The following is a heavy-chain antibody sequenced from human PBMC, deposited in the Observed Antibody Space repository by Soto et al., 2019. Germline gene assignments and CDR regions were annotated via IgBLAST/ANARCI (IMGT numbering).Heavy chain of an antibody. J-gene: IGHJ4*02. CDR3: ARDHRWAFDY. D-gene: IGHD3-16*01. Sequence: GGSLRLSCVASGFTFDSYAMNWVRQAPGKGLEWISWIGPSSSETEYSDSVQGRFTISRDNAKNLLYLQMNRLKDEDTTVYYCARDHRWAFDYWGQGALVTVSS. CDR1: GFTFDSYA. CDR2: IGPSSSET. V-gene: IGHV3-21*05.